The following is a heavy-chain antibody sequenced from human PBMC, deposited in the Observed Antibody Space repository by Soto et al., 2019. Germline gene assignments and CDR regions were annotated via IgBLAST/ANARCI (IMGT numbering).Heavy chain of an antibody. V-gene: IGHV4-30-2*01. J-gene: IGHJ6*02. CDR3: ARGKVTQALYYYYGMDV. CDR2: IYHSGST. D-gene: IGHD4-4*01. Sequence: SETLSLTCAVSGGSISSGGYSWSWIRQPPGKGLEWIGYIYHSGSTYYNPSLKSRVTISVDRFKNQFSLKLSSVTAADTAVYYCARGKVTQALYYYYGMDVWGQGTTVTVSS. CDR1: GGSISSGGYS.